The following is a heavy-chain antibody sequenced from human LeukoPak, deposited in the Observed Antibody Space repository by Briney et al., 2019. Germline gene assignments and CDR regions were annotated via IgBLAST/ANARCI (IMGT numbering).Heavy chain of an antibody. D-gene: IGHD2-2*01. CDR3: VKPLCSRTTCYRYFDY. CDR1: GGSISSYY. V-gene: IGHV4-4*07. Sequence: SETLSLTCTVSGGSISSYYWSWIRQPAGKGLEWIGRIYTSGSTNYNPSLKSRATMSVDTSKNQFSLKLSSVTAADTAVYYCVKPLCSRTTCYRYFDYWGQGIPVAVSS. J-gene: IGHJ4*02. CDR2: IYTSGST.